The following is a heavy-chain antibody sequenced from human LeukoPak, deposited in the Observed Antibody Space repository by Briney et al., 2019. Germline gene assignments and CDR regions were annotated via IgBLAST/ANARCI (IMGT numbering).Heavy chain of an antibody. V-gene: IGHV3-48*03. D-gene: IGHD3-22*01. J-gene: IGHJ4*02. CDR1: GFTFSGYE. Sequence: GGSLRLSCAASGFTFSGYEMNWDRQAPGKGLEWLSYISSSGSTIYYADSVKGRFTISRDNAKNSLYLQMNSLRAEDTAVYYCAREKLYDSSGYYSHYFDSWGQGTLVTVSS. CDR3: AREKLYDSSGYYSHYFDS. CDR2: ISSSGSTI.